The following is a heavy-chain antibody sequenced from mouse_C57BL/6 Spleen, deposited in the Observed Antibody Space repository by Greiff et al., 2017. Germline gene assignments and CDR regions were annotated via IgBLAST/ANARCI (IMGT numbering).Heavy chain of an antibody. CDR2: ISYDGSN. CDR1: GYSITSGYY. Sequence: EVKLMESGPGLVKPSQSLSLTCSVTGYSITSGYYWNWIRQFPGNKLEWMGYISYDGSNNYNPSLKNRISITRDTSKNQFFLKLNSVTTEDTATYYCARDRVYDGYYPFDYWGQGTTLTVSS. J-gene: IGHJ2*01. CDR3: ARDRVYDGYYPFDY. V-gene: IGHV3-6*01. D-gene: IGHD2-3*01.